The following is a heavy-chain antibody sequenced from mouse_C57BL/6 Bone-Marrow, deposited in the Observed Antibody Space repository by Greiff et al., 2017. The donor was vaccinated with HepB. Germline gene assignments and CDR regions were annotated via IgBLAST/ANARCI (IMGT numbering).Heavy chain of an antibody. V-gene: IGHV1-63*01. CDR2: IYPGGGYT. Sequence: QVQLQQSGAELVRPGTSVQMSCKASGYTFTNYWIGWAKQRPGHGLEWIGDIYPGGGYTNYNEKFKGKATLTADKSSSTAYMQVSSLTSEDSAIYYCARHYESISGNYYAMDYWGQGTSVTVSS. D-gene: IGHD1-1*01. CDR3: ARHYESISGNYYAMDY. J-gene: IGHJ4*01. CDR1: GYTFTNYW.